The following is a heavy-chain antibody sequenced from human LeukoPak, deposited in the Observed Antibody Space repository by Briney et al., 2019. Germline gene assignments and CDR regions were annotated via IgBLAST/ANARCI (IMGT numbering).Heavy chain of an antibody. J-gene: IGHJ5*01. CDR2: IKNDGTTT. Sequence: GASLRLSCAASGFTFSGYWMHWVRQVPGEELVWVSRIKNDGTTTTYADSVKGRFTISRDNAKNTLYLQMNGLRAEDTAVYYCARSDWLDSWGQGTLVTVSS. V-gene: IGHV3-74*03. CDR1: GFTFSGYW. CDR3: ARSDWLDS.